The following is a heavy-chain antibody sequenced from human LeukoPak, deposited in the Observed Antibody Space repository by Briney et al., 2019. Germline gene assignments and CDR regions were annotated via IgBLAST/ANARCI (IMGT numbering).Heavy chain of an antibody. CDR2: IWYDGSNK. CDR3: AKDGYSGSYYDTYFDY. CDR1: GFTFSSYG. V-gene: IGHV3-33*06. D-gene: IGHD1-26*01. J-gene: IGHJ4*02. Sequence: PGRSLRLSCAASGFTFSSYGMHWVRQAPGKGLEWVAVIWYDGSNKYYADSVKGRFTISRDNSKNTLYLQMNSLRAEDTAVYYCAKDGYSGSYYDTYFDYWSQGTLVTVSS.